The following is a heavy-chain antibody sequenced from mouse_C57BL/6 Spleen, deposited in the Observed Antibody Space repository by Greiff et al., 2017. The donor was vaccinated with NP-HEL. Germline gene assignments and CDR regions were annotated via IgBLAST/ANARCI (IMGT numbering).Heavy chain of an antibody. CDR3: ARRGLDYYGSYWYFDV. Sequence: EVKVVESGGGLVQPGESLKLSCESNEYEFPSHDMSWVRKTPEKRLELVAAINSDGGSTYYPDTMERRFIISRDNTKKTLYLQMSSLRSEDTALYYCARRGLDYYGSYWYFDVWGTGTTVTVSS. V-gene: IGHV5-2*01. CDR1: EYEFPSHD. D-gene: IGHD1-1*01. CDR2: INSDGGST. J-gene: IGHJ1*03.